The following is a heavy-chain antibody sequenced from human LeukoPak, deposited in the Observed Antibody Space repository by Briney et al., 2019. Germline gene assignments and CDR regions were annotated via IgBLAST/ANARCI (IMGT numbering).Heavy chain of an antibody. CDR1: GGSISSSSYY. J-gene: IGHJ4*02. D-gene: IGHD6-13*01. CDR3: ARRRKYSSSWHY. V-gene: IGHV4-39*07. Sequence: SQTLSLTCTVSGGSISSSSYYWGWIRQPPGKGLEWIGEINHSGSTNYNPSLKSRVTISVDTSKNQFSLKLSSVTAADTAVYYCARRRKYSSSWHYWGQGTLVTVSS. CDR2: INHSGST.